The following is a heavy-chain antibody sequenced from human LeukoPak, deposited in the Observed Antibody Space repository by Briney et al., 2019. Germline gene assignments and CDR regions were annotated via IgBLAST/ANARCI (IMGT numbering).Heavy chain of an antibody. V-gene: IGHV4-59*01. CDR1: GGSISGSY. Sequence: SETLSLTCTVSGGSISGSYWSWIRQPPGKGLEWIAYMYNSGSANYNPSLKSRVTISIDTSKNQFSLKLSSLTAADTAIYYCARGIESYGDYGYWGQGILVTVSS. D-gene: IGHD4-17*01. CDR2: MYNSGSA. CDR3: ARGIESYGDYGY. J-gene: IGHJ4*02.